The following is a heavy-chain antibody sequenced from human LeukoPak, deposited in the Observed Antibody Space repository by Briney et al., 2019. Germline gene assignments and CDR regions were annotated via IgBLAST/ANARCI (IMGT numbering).Heavy chain of an antibody. CDR1: GFTFSSYS. D-gene: IGHD2-2*03. CDR2: ISSSSSTK. Sequence: PGGSLRLSCAASGFTFSSYSMNWVRQAPGKGLEWVSYISSSSSTKYYADSVKGRFTISRDNAKNSLYLQMNSLRDEDTAVYYCARDDVDIVVVPAAMPVRYYYGMDVWGQGTTVTVSS. J-gene: IGHJ6*02. CDR3: ARDDVDIVVVPAAMPVRYYYGMDV. V-gene: IGHV3-48*02.